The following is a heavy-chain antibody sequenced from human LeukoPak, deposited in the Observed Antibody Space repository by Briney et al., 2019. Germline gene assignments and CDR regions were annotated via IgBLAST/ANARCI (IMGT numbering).Heavy chain of an antibody. CDR1: GGTFSSYA. Sequence: GASVKVSCKASGGTFSSYAISWVQQAPGQGLEWMGRIIPILGIANYAQKFQGRVTITADKSTSTAYMELSSLRSEDTAVYYCANSELELRRTYYYYYMDVWGKGTTVTVSS. V-gene: IGHV1-69*04. CDR3: ANSELELRRTYYYYYMDV. J-gene: IGHJ6*03. D-gene: IGHD1-7*01. CDR2: IIPILGIA.